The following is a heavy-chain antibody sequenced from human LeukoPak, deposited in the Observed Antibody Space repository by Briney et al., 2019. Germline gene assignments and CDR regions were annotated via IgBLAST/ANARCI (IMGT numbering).Heavy chain of an antibody. J-gene: IGHJ4*02. CDR2: ISWNSGSI. CDR1: GFTFDDYA. CDR3: AKGPSGYSYGNFDY. Sequence: GGSLRLSCAASGFTFDDYAMHWVRQAPGKGLEWVSGISWNSGSIGYADSVKGRFTISRDNAKNSLYLQMNSLRAEDTALYYCAKGPSGYSYGNFDYWGQGTLVTVSS. D-gene: IGHD5-18*01. V-gene: IGHV3-9*01.